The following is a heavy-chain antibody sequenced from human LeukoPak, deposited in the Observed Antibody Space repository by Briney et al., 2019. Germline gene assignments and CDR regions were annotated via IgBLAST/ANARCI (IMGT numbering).Heavy chain of an antibody. Sequence: GGSLRLSCAASGFTVSSYAMSWVRQAPGKGLEWVSAISGSGGNTYNADSVKGRFTISRDNSKNTLYLQMNSLRAEDTAVYYCAKDPSQYCSSSTCYIDYRGQGTLVTVSS. J-gene: IGHJ4*02. CDR3: AKDPSQYCSSSTCYIDY. D-gene: IGHD2-2*02. CDR2: ISGSGGNT. CDR1: GFTVSSYA. V-gene: IGHV3-23*01.